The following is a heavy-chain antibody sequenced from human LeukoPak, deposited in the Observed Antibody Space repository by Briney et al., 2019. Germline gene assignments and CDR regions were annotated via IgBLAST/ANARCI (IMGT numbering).Heavy chain of an antibody. CDR3: SKGDCSGGTCLLPHDF. CDR2: IKSKTDGGTT. V-gene: IGHV3-15*01. CDR1: GFTFSNAW. Sequence: GGSLRLSCAASGFTFSNAWMSWVRQAPGKGLEWVGRIKSKTDGGTTDYAAPVKGRFTISRDDSKNTLYLQMNNLRTDDTAVYYCSKGDCSGGTCLLPHDFWGQGTLVTVSS. J-gene: IGHJ4*02. D-gene: IGHD2-15*01.